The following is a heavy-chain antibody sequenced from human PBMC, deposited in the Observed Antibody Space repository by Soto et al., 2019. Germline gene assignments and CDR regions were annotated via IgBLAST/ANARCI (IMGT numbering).Heavy chain of an antibody. J-gene: IGHJ6*02. Sequence: ASVKVSCKASGYTFTSYGISWVRQAPGQGLEWMGWISAYNGNTNYAQKLQGRVTMTTDTSTSTAYMELRSLRSDETAVYYCARDLAVGNYYYYGMDVWGQGITVTVSS. D-gene: IGHD1-26*01. V-gene: IGHV1-18*01. CDR1: GYTFTSYG. CDR3: ARDLAVGNYYYYGMDV. CDR2: ISAYNGNT.